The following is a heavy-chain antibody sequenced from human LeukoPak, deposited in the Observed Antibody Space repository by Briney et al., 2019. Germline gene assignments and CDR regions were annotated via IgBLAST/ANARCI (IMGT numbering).Heavy chain of an antibody. CDR1: GFTFSSYA. V-gene: IGHV3-23*01. CDR2: VSGSGGGT. D-gene: IGHD6-13*01. J-gene: IGHJ5*02. CDR3: AKGAAAGQVDWFDP. Sequence: PGGSLRLSCAASGFTFSSYAMMWVRQAPGKGLEWVSTVSGSGGGTYYADSVKGRFTISRDNSKNTLYLQMNSLRGEDTAVYYCAKGAAAGQVDWFDPWGQGTLVTVSS.